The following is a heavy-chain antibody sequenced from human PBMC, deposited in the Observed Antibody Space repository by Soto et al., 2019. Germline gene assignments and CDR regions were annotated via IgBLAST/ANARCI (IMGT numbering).Heavy chain of an antibody. CDR1: GFTFSSYA. CDR2: IRGNGDPP. J-gene: IGHJ4*02. Sequence: GGSLRLSCSASGFTFSSYAMHWVRQAPGKGLEYVSGIRGNGDPPFYADSVKGRFTISRDNSKNTLYLQMSSLSADDTAVYYCVKSRGGNNFDFFDWGQGAMVTVSS. D-gene: IGHD5-12*01. V-gene: IGHV3-64D*06. CDR3: VKSRGGNNFDFFD.